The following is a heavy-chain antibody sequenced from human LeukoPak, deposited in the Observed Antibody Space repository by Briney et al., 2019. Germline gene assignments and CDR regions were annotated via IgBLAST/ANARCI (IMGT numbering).Heavy chain of an antibody. D-gene: IGHD6-19*01. Sequence: GGSLRLSCAASGFTFSNYGMHWVRQAPGKGLEWLAVIWYDGNNKKYADSVKGRLTISRDNSKNTLYLQMNSLRAEDSAVYYCAKTGGQWLANFDSWGQGTLVTVSS. CDR3: AKTGGQWLANFDS. J-gene: IGHJ4*02. CDR2: IWYDGNNK. V-gene: IGHV3-33*06. CDR1: GFTFSNYG.